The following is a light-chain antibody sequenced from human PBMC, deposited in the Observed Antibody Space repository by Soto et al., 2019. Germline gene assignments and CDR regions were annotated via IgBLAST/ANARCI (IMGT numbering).Light chain of an antibody. Sequence: QSVLTQPASVSGSPGQSITVSCTGTTSDVGGYNSVSWYQHHPGKAPKLIIYEVRKRPSGISSRFSGSQSGNTASLSISGLQAEDEADYYCSSYTTSTTYVFGTGTKGTVL. CDR3: SSYTTSTTYV. CDR1: TSDVGGYNS. V-gene: IGLV2-14*01. J-gene: IGLJ1*01. CDR2: EVR.